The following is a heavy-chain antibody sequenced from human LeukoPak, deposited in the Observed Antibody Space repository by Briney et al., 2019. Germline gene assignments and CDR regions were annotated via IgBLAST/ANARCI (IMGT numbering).Heavy chain of an antibody. Sequence: ASVKVSCKASGYTFTGYYMHWVRQAPGQGLEWMGWINPNSGGTNYAQKFQGRVTMTRDTSISTAYMELSRLRSDDTAVYYCARRLPAAIRYAFDYWGQGTLVTVSS. CDR1: GYTFTGYY. J-gene: IGHJ4*02. D-gene: IGHD2-2*02. CDR2: INPNSGGT. CDR3: ARRLPAAIRYAFDY. V-gene: IGHV1-2*02.